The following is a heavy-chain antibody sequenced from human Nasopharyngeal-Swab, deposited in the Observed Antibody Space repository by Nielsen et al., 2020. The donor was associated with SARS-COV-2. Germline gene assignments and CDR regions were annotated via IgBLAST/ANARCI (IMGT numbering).Heavy chain of an antibody. CDR1: GGTFSSYA. V-gene: IGHV1-69*06. CDR2: IIPIFGTA. J-gene: IGHJ4*02. CDR3: ARGRYDSSGSGDY. D-gene: IGHD3-22*01. Sequence: SVKVSCNASGGTFSSYAISWVRQAPGQGLEWMGGIIPIFGTANYAQKFQGRVTITADKATSTAYMELSRLRSEDTAVYYCARGRYDSSGSGDYWGQGTLVTVSS.